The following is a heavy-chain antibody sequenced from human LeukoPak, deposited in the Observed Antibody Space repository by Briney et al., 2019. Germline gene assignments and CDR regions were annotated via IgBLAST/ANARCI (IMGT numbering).Heavy chain of an antibody. V-gene: IGHV4-30-4*01. Sequence: SHTLSLTCTVSGGPISSGDYYWSWIPQPPGRGLEWIGYIYYSGSTYYNPSLKSRVSISLDTSKNQFSLKLSSVPAADTAVYYCARAGATVTTGEGMDVWGQGTTVTVSS. D-gene: IGHD4-17*01. CDR2: IYYSGST. CDR3: ARAGATVTTGEGMDV. CDR1: GGPISSGDYY. J-gene: IGHJ6*02.